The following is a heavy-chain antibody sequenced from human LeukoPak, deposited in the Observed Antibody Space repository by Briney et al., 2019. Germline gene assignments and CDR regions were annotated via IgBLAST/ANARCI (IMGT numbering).Heavy chain of an antibody. CDR2: IYYSGST. CDR3: VRDQGPYYGMDV. D-gene: IGHD3-10*01. CDR1: GGSISSYY. Sequence: SETLSLTCTVSGGSISSYYWSWIRQPPRKGLEGVGYIYYSGSTNYNPSLKSRVTISVDTSKNQFSLKLSSVTAADTAVYYCVRDQGPYYGMDVWGKGTTVTVSS. V-gene: IGHV4-59*01. J-gene: IGHJ6*04.